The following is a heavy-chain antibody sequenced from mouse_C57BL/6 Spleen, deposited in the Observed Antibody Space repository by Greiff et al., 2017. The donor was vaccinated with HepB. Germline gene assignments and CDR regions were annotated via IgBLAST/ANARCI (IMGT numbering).Heavy chain of an antibody. CDR2: INPGSGGT. CDR1: GYAFTNYL. J-gene: IGHJ4*01. Sequence: QVQLQQSGAELVRPGTSVKVSCKASGYAFTNYLIEWVKQRPGQGLEWIGVINPGSGGTNYNEKFKGKATLTADKSSSTAYMQLSSLTSEDSAVYCCARGDYDLYAMDYWGQGTSVTVSS. CDR3: ARGDYDLYAMDY. D-gene: IGHD2-4*01. V-gene: IGHV1-54*01.